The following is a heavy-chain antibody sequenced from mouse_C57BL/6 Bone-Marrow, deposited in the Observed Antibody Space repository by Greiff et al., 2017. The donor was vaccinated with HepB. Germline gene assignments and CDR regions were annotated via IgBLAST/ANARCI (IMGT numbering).Heavy chain of an antibody. CDR1: GFTFTDYY. V-gene: IGHV7-3*01. CDR3: ARYPYTPGAYYFDT. D-gene: IGHD5-1-1*01. Sequence: EVQLVESGGGLVQPGGSLSLSCAASGFTFTDYYMSWVRQPPGKALEWLGFIRNKANGYTTEYSASVKGRFTISRDNSQSILYLQMNALRAEDSATYYSARYPYTPGAYYFDTWGQGTTLTVSS. J-gene: IGHJ2*01. CDR2: IRNKANGYTT.